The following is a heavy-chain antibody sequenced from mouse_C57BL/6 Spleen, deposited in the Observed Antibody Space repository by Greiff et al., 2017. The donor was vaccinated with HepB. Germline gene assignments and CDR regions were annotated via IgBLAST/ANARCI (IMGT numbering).Heavy chain of an antibody. V-gene: IGHV1-61*01. Sequence: VQLQQPGAELVRPGSSVKLSCKASGYTFTSYWMDWVKQRPGQGLEWIGNIYPSDSESHYNQKFKDKATLTVDKSSRTAYMQLSSLTSEDSAVYYCAREGLNKGYCDYWGQGTTLTVSS. CDR3: AREGLNKGYCDY. D-gene: IGHD3-1*01. CDR1: GYTFTSYW. J-gene: IGHJ2*01. CDR2: IYPSDSES.